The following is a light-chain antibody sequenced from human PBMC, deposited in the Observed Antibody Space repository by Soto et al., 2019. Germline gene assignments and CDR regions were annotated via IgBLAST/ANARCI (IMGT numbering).Light chain of an antibody. Sequence: DIQMTQSPSSLSASVGDRVTITCQASQDISNYLNWYQQKPGKAPKLLIYDASNLETGVPSRFSGSGSGTDFTFTISSLQPEDIATYYCQQYDNLRYTFGQGTKLEIE. CDR1: QDISNY. CDR3: QQYDNLRYT. J-gene: IGKJ2*01. CDR2: DAS. V-gene: IGKV1-33*01.